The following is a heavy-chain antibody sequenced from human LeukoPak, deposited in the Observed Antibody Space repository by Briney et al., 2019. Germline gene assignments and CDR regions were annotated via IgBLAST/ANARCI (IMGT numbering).Heavy chain of an antibody. CDR3: ARGFKVAAAAGDYFDY. J-gene: IGHJ4*02. V-gene: IGHV3-66*01. CDR2: IYSGGST. D-gene: IGHD6-13*01. CDR1: GFTVSSNY. Sequence: GGSLRLSCAASGFTVSSNYMSWVRQAPGKGLEWVSVIYSGGSTYYADSVKGRFTISRDNSKNTLYLQMNSLRAEDTAVYYCARGFKVAAAAGDYFDYWGQGTLVTVSS.